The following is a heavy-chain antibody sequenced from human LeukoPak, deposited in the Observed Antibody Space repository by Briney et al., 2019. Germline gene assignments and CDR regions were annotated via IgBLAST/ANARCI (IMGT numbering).Heavy chain of an antibody. V-gene: IGHV3-7*01. CDR1: GFTFSSFW. J-gene: IGHJ4*02. Sequence: GGSLRLSCAASGFTFSSFWMSWVRQAPGKGLEWVANINQDGSEKHYVDSVKGRFTISRDNAKNTLYLQMISLRAEDTAVYYCARGWGYCSSTSCYALDYWGQGTLVTVSS. D-gene: IGHD2-2*01. CDR3: ARGWGYCSSTSCYALDY. CDR2: INQDGSEK.